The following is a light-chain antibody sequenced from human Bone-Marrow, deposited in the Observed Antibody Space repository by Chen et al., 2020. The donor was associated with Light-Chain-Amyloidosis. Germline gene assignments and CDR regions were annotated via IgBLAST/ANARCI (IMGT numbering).Light chain of an antibody. V-gene: IGLV2-14*01. CDR1: SRDVGGYNY. Sequence: QSALIQPASVSGSPGQSITISRTGTSRDVGGYNYVSWYQQHPGKAPKLMIYDVSNRPSGVSNRFSGSKSGNTASLTISGLQAEDEADYYCSSYTSSSTLVVFGGGTKLTVL. J-gene: IGLJ2*01. CDR3: SSYTSSSTLVV. CDR2: DVS.